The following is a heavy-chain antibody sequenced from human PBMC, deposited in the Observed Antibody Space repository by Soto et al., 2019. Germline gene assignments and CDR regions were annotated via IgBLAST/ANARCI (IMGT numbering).Heavy chain of an antibody. CDR1: GASISSPTYY. CDR2: IYYTGTT. Sequence: QLQESGPGLVKPSETLSLTCTVSGASISSPTYYWGWIRQSPGKGLEWIGSIYYTGTTHYSPSLKSRLTLSVDTSTKQFSLNLASLTAADTAMYYCVRQPNRPMAGDVWGRGTLVIVSS. J-gene: IGHJ4*02. V-gene: IGHV4-39*01. CDR3: VRQPNRPMAGDV. D-gene: IGHD6-19*01.